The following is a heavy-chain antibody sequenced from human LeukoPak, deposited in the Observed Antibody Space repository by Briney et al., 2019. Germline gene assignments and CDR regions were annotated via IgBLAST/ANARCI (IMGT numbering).Heavy chain of an antibody. D-gene: IGHD4-17*01. CDR3: ARDLLGTVTTFHAFDI. CDR2: ISSNSSYI. J-gene: IGHJ3*02. V-gene: IGHV3-21*01. CDR1: GFTFRSYS. Sequence: GGSLTLSCPASGFTFRSYSMNLVHQAPGKRLKWVSSISSNSSYIYYADSVKDRFTISRDNAKNSLYLQMNSLRADDTAVYDCARDLLGTVTTFHAFDIWGQGTMVTVSS.